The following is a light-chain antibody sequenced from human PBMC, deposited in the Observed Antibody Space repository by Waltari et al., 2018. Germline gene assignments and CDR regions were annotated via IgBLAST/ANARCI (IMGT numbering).Light chain of an antibody. CDR2: DID. V-gene: IGLV1-44*01. J-gene: IGLJ2*01. CDR1: SSNVGSTS. CDR3: SVWDDSLSGPV. Sequence: QSVVTQPPSASGAPGQRVTISCSGSSSNVGSTSIKWYQQLPGTAPKVVIYDIDRRPSGVPDRFSGSRSGTTASLTISGLQSEDEADYYCSVWDDSLSGPVFGGGTKLTVL.